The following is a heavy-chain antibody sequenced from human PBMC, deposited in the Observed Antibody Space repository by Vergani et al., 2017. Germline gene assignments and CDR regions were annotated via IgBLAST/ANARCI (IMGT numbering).Heavy chain of an antibody. J-gene: IGHJ4*02. CDR1: GFTFSACP. Sequence: EVQLLQSGGGVIQPGGSVRLSCAASGFTFSACPMTWVRQAPGKGLEWVSAISARYPSTYYADSVKGRFTISRDNSKNMLYLQMNSLRAEDTAVYYCASLSYDTTPYLQGGYDCWGQGTLVSVSS. CDR2: ISARYPST. CDR3: ASLSYDTTPYLQGGYDC. D-gene: IGHD3-22*01. V-gene: IGHV3-23*01.